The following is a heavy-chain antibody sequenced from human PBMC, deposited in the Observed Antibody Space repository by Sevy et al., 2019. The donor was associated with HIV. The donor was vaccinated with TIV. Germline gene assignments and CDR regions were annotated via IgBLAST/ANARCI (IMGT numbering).Heavy chain of an antibody. CDR3: ITDPAYRGYDEEVINDYFYGRDV. V-gene: IGHV3-15*01. D-gene: IGHD5-12*01. Sequence: GGSLRLSCTASGFTFSSAWMSWVRQAPGKGLEWVGRIKSEFDGGAIDYAAPVKGRFTISSDDSKNTVYLQMNSLKTEDTAVYYCITDPAYRGYDEEVINDYFYGRDVWGQGTTVTVSS. J-gene: IGHJ6*02. CDR2: IKSEFDGGAI. CDR1: GFTFSSAW.